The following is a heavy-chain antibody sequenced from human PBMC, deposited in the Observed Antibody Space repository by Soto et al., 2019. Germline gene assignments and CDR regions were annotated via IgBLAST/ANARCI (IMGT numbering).Heavy chain of an antibody. J-gene: IGHJ4*02. CDR2: VDHTGSA. CDR3: ARVHSSGWYAGY. CDR1: GGSFSGYY. Sequence: SETLSLTCAVYGGSFSGYYWSWIRQPPGKGLEWIGEVDHTGSANYNPSLASRVTISVDRSKNQFSLKLSSVTAADTAVYYSARVHSSGWYAGYWGRGTLVTVSS. D-gene: IGHD3-22*01. V-gene: IGHV4-34*01.